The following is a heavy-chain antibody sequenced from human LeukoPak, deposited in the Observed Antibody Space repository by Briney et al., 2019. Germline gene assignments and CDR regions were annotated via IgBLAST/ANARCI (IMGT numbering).Heavy chain of an antibody. V-gene: IGHV4-39*01. Sequence: SETLSLTCTVSGGSISSSSYYWGWIRQPPGKGLEWIGSIYYSGSTYYNPSLKSRVTISVDTSKNQFSLKLSSVTAADTAVYYCARHAPTMVVTGKVGYFDYWGQGTLVTVSS. D-gene: IGHD4-23*01. CDR3: ARHAPTMVVTGKVGYFDY. CDR2: IYYSGST. J-gene: IGHJ4*02. CDR1: GGSISSSSYY.